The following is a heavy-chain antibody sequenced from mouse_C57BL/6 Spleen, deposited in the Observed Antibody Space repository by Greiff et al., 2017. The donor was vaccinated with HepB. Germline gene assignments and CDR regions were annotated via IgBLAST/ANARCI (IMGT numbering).Heavy chain of an antibody. CDR3: ARTQNYGSTYYYAMDY. V-gene: IGHV5-6*02. D-gene: IGHD1-1*01. CDR2: ISSGGSYT. CDR1: GFTFSSYG. Sequence: DVKLVESGGDLVKPGGSLKLSCAASGFTFSSYGMSWVRQTPDKRLEWVATISSGGSYTYYPDSVKGRFTISRDNAKNTLYLQMSSLKSEDTAMYYCARTQNYGSTYYYAMDYWGQGTSVTVSS. J-gene: IGHJ4*01.